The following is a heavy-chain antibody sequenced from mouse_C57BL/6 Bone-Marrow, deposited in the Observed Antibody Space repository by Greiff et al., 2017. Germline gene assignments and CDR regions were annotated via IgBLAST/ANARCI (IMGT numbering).Heavy chain of an antibody. Sequence: QVQLQQSGAELVKPGASVKMSCKASGYTFTSYWITWVKQRPGQGLEWIGDIYPGSGSTNYNEKFKSKATLTVDTSSSTAYMQLGSLTSEDSAVYYCAREEKIYYYGSSSDFDYWGQGTTLTVSS. V-gene: IGHV1-55*01. CDR3: AREEKIYYYGSSSDFDY. D-gene: IGHD1-1*01. CDR2: IYPGSGST. CDR1: GYTFTSYW. J-gene: IGHJ2*01.